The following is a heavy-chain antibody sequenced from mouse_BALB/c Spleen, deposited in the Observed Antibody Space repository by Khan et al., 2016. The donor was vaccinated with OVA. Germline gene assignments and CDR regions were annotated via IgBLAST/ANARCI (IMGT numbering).Heavy chain of an antibody. Sequence: VQLQESGAELARPGASVKMSCKASGYTFTSYSMHWIKQRPGQGLEWIGNINPSNAYTNYNQKFKDKATLTADKSSSTAYMQLSSLTSEDSAVYSCARDFHYYGSRGALDYWGQGTSVTVSS. CDR2: INPSNAYT. J-gene: IGHJ4*01. V-gene: IGHV1-4*01. D-gene: IGHD1-1*01. CDR1: GYTFTSYS. CDR3: ARDFHYYGSRGALDY.